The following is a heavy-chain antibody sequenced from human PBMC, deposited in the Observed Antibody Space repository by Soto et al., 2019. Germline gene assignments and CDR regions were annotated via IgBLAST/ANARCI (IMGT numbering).Heavy chain of an antibody. CDR1: GGSISGYY. J-gene: IGHJ6*02. Sequence: QVQLQESGPGLVKPSETLSLTCTVSGGSISGYYWSWIRQPPGKGLEWIGYMYNTGGTAYNPSSKSRVTISVDTSKNQFSLKLNSVTAADTAVYYCARDLWGYCGTDCYPLDVWGQGTTVTVSS. CDR2: MYNTGGT. V-gene: IGHV4-59*01. CDR3: ARDLWGYCGTDCYPLDV. D-gene: IGHD2-21*02.